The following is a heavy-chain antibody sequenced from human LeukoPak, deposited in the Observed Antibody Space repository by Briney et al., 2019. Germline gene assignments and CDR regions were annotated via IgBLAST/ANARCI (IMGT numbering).Heavy chain of an antibody. CDR1: GGSISSGSYY. J-gene: IGHJ4*02. D-gene: IGHD3-16*01. CDR2: IYTSGST. Sequence: SETLSLTCTVSGGSISSGSYYWSWIRQPAGKGLEWIGRIYTSGSTNYNPSLKSRVTISVDTSKNQFSLKLSSVTAADTAVYYCARDCRRVMAPLDYWGQGTLVTVSS. V-gene: IGHV4-61*02. CDR3: ARDCRRVMAPLDY.